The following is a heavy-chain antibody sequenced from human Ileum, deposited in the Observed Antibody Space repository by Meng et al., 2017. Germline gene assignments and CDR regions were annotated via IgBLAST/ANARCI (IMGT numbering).Heavy chain of an antibody. V-gene: IGHV3-74*01. CDR3: ARINYVEDS. CDR1: GFTFSNYW. D-gene: IGHD3-16*01. Sequence: EVQLVESGGGLVQPGGSLRLSCAASGFTFSNYWMHWVRQTPGKGLVWVSRINEDGRVTNYADSAEGRFTVSRDNAKNTLYLQMNSLRVEDTGIYYCARINYVEDSWGQGTLVTVSS. J-gene: IGHJ4*02. CDR2: INEDGRVT.